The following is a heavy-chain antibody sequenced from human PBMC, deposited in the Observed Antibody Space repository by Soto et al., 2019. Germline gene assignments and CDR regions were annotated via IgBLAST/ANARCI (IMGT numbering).Heavy chain of an antibody. Sequence: PGGSLRLSCAASGFTFSSYAMHWVRQAPGKGLEWVAVISYDGSNKYYADSVKGRFTISRDNSKNTLFLQMNNLKTEDTAVYFCTTDNMFGATSPQFHHWGQGTLVTV. CDR1: GFTFSSYA. J-gene: IGHJ1*01. CDR2: ISYDGSNK. CDR3: TTDNMFGATSPQFHH. D-gene: IGHD3-3*01. V-gene: IGHV3-30-3*01.